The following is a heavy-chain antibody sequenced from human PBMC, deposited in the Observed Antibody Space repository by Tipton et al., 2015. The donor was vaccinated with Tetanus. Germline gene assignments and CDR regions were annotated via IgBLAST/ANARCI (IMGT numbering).Heavy chain of an antibody. Sequence: TLSLTCTVSGGSISDKKYYWGWFRQPPGRGLEWIASIYFEGSTYYSPSLKSRVTIAVDRSQNVFSLNLTSVTAADTAVYYCARHLYGYWFDPWGQGALVTVSS. CDR1: GGSISDKKYY. D-gene: IGHD3-10*01. CDR2: IYFEGST. J-gene: IGHJ5*02. V-gene: IGHV4-39*01. CDR3: ARHLYGYWFDP.